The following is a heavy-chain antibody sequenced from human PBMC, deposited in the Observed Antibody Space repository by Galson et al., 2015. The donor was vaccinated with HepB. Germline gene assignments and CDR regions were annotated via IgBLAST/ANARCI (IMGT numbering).Heavy chain of an antibody. V-gene: IGHV3-30-3*02. CDR1: GFTFSNYA. J-gene: IGHJ4*02. CDR3: ASLETRGMATISFDY. D-gene: IGHD5-24*01. CDR2: LSYDGSNK. Sequence: SLRLSCAASGFTFSNYAMHWVRQAPGKGLEWVALLSYDGSNKYYADSLKGRFTISIDKSKNTFYIQMNNLRGEDTALYYCASLETRGMATISFDYWGQGTLVTGSS.